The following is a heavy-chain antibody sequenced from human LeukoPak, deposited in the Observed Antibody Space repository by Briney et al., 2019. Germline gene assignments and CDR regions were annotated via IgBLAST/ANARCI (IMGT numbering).Heavy chain of an antibody. CDR2: IYSSGST. J-gene: IGHJ4*02. D-gene: IGHD3-10*01. Sequence: PGGSLRLSCTASGFTVSNNYMTWVRQAPGKGLEWVSIIYSSGSTYYADSLKGRFTISRDNSKNTLYLQINSLRADDTAVYYCANLPRGDYWGQGTLVTASS. CDR1: GFTVSNNY. CDR3: ANLPRGDY. V-gene: IGHV3-53*01.